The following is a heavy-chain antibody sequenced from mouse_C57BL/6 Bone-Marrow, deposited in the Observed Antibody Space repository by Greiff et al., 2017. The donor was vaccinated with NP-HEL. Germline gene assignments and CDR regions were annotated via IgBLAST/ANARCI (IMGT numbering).Heavy chain of an antibody. D-gene: IGHD2-5*01. CDR3: ARYYYSKYWDY. V-gene: IGHV5-6*01. CDR1: GFTFSGYG. CDR2: ISSGGSST. Sequence: EVLLVESGGDLVKPGGSLKLSCAASGFTFSGYGMSWVRQTPDKGLEWVASISSGGSSTYYPDSVKGRFTISRDNAKNTLFLQMRSLKSEDTATYDSARYYYSKYWDYWGQGPTLTVTS. J-gene: IGHJ2*01.